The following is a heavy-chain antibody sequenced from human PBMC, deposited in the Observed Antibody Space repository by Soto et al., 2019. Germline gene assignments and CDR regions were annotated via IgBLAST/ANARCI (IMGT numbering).Heavy chain of an antibody. CDR1: GGSISSGDDY. J-gene: IGHJ5*02. V-gene: IGHV4-30-4*01. CDR3: ARGGDIVVVPAAGNWFDP. CDR2: IYYSGST. Sequence: SETLSLTCTVSGGSISSGDDYWSWIRQPPGKGLEWIGYIYYSGSTYYNPSLKSRVTISVDTSKNQFSLKLSSVTAADTAVYYCARGGDIVVVPAAGNWFDPWGQGTLVTVSS. D-gene: IGHD2-2*01.